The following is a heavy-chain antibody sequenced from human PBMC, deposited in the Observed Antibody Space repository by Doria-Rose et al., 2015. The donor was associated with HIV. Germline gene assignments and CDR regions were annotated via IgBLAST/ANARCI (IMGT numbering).Heavy chain of an antibody. CDR3: ARPYCGGDCLFDY. CDR2: IYSDGST. Sequence: VRLAQSGGGLIQPGVSLRLTCAASGVAVSSNYMSWVRQAPGKGLEWVSLIYSDGSTYYAASVRGRFTIPRDNSKNMLYLQMTSLRAEDTAVYYCARPYCGGDCLFDYWGQGALVTVSS. V-gene: IGHV3-53*01. J-gene: IGHJ4*02. CDR1: GVAVSSNY. D-gene: IGHD2-21*02.